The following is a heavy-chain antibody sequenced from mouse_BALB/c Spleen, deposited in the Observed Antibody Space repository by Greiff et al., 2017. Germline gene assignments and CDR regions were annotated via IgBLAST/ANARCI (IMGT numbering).Heavy chain of an antibody. CDR2: IWAGGST. CDR1: GFSLTSYG. D-gene: IGHD1-1*01. CDR3: AREREFITTVGGFAY. J-gene: IGHJ3*01. V-gene: IGHV2-9*02. Sequence: VMLVESGPGLVAPSQSLSITCTVSGFSLTSYGVHWVRQPPGKGLEWLGVIWAGGSTNYNSALMSRLSISKDNSKSQVFLKMNSLQTDDTAMYYCAREREFITTVGGFAYWGQGTLVTVSA.